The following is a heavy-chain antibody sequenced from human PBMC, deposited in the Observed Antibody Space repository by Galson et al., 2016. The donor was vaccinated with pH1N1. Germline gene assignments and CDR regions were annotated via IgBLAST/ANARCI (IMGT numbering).Heavy chain of an antibody. CDR2: IYWNDDK. V-gene: IGHV2-5*01. CDR1: GFSLSTSGVG. Sequence: PALVKPTQTLTLTCTFSGFSLSTSGVGVGWIRQPPGKVLEWLALIYWNDDKRYSPSLKSRLTITKDTSKNQVVLTMTNMDPVDTATYYCAHSLYGDYVGWFDPWGQGTLVTVSS. CDR3: AHSLYGDYVGWFDP. J-gene: IGHJ5*02. D-gene: IGHD4-17*01.